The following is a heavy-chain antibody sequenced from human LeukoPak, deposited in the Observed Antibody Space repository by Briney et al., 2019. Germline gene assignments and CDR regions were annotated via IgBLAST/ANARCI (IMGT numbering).Heavy chain of an antibody. J-gene: IGHJ6*03. CDR3: ARDGAGGSGYGYLYYYYYMDV. D-gene: IGHD5-12*01. CDR2: ISSSGSTI. CDR1: GFTFSDYY. V-gene: IGHV3-11*04. Sequence: GGSLRLSCAVSGFTFSDYYMNWIRQAPGKGLEWVSYISSSGSTIYYADSVKGRFTISRDNSKNTLYLQMNSLRAEDTAVYYCARDGAGGSGYGYLYYYYYMDVWGKGTTVTVSS.